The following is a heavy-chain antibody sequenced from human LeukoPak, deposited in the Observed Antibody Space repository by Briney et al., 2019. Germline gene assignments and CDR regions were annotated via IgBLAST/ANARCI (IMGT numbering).Heavy chain of an antibody. V-gene: IGHV3-49*04. CDR1: GFTFGDHA. D-gene: IGHD5-18*01. J-gene: IGHJ6*02. Sequence: GRSLRLSCTVSGFTFGDHAMSWVRQAPGKGLEWVGFIRSKTYGGTTEYAASVKGRFIISRDDSTSIAYLQMNSLKTEDTAVYYCTRGPIQLWLYHGMDVWGQGTTVTASS. CDR3: TRGPIQLWLYHGMDV. CDR2: IRSKTYGGTT.